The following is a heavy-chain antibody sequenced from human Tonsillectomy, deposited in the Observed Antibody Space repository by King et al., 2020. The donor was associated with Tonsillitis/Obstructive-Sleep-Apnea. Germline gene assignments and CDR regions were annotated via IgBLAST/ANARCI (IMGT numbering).Heavy chain of an antibody. Sequence: VQLQQWGAGLLKPSETLSLTCAVYGGSFSGYYWSWIRQPPGKGLEWIGEINHSGSTNYNPSLKSRVTISVDTSKNQFSLKLSSVTAAATAVYYCARIGSGWYGAVGYWGQGTLVTVSS. CDR3: ARIGSGWYGAVGY. CDR1: GGSFSGYY. D-gene: IGHD6-19*01. CDR2: INHSGST. J-gene: IGHJ4*02. V-gene: IGHV4-34*01.